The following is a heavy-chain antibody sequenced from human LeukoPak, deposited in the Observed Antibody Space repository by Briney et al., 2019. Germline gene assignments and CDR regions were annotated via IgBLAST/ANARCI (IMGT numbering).Heavy chain of an antibody. CDR3: ARGTTGFYYYYMDV. V-gene: IGHV3-53*01. CDR1: GFTVSSNY. Sequence: GGSLRLSCAASGFTVSSNYMSWVRHAPGKGLEWVSVIYSGGSSYYADSVKGRFTISRDNSKNTLYLQMNNLRAEDTAVYYCARGTTGFYYYYMDVWGKGATVTVSS. CDR2: IYSGGSS. D-gene: IGHD1-14*01. J-gene: IGHJ6*03.